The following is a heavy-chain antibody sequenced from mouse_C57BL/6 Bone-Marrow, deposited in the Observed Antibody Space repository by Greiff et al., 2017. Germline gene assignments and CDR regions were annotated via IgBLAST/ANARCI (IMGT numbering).Heavy chain of an antibody. J-gene: IGHJ1*03. Sequence: QVQLKESGAELVRPGSSVKLSCKASGYTFTSYWMHWVKQRPIQGLEWIGNIDPSDSETHYNQKFKDKATLTVDKSSSTAYMQLSSLTSEDSAVYYGARCTTVVARRYFDVWGTGTTVTVSS. D-gene: IGHD1-1*01. CDR1: GYTFTSYW. CDR3: ARCTTVVARRYFDV. V-gene: IGHV1-52*01. CDR2: IDPSDSET.